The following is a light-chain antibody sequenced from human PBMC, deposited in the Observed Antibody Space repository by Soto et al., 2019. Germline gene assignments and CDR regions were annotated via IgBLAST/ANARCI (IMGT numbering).Light chain of an antibody. CDR3: QQSDSIPIT. V-gene: IGKV1-39*01. J-gene: IGKJ5*01. CDR2: ATS. CDR1: QTISRN. Sequence: DIQMTQSPSSLSASVGDRVTIPCRASQTISRNLNWYQQKPGTAPKLLIYATSSLQSGVPSRFSGSGSGTDFTLAISNLQPEDFATYYCQQSDSIPITFGQGTRLEIK.